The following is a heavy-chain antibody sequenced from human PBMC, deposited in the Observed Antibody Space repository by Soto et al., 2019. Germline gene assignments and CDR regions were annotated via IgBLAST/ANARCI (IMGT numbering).Heavy chain of an antibody. D-gene: IGHD3-3*01. J-gene: IGHJ4*02. V-gene: IGHV1-18*01. CDR1: GYTFTSYG. Sequence: ASVKVSCKASGYTFTSYGISWVRQAPGQGLEWMGWISVYNGNTNYAQILQGRVTMTTDTSTSTAYMELRSLRSDDTPVYYCARVYDFWSGYSNPFDYWGQGTLVTVSS. CDR2: ISVYNGNT. CDR3: ARVYDFWSGYSNPFDY.